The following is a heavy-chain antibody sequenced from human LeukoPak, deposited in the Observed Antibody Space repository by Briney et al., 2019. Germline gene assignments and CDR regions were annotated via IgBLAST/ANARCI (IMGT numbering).Heavy chain of an antibody. CDR3: TRVGYIDEGIDY. CDR2: IKQDGSKK. CDR1: GFTLDTYW. Sequence: GGSLRLSCVASGFTLDTYWMTWVRQAPGKGLEWVANIKQDGSKKSYVDSVKGRFTISRDNAKNSLYLQMNSLRAEDTAIYYCTRVGYIDEGIDYWGQGTLVTVSS. D-gene: IGHD5-24*01. J-gene: IGHJ4*02. V-gene: IGHV3-7*04.